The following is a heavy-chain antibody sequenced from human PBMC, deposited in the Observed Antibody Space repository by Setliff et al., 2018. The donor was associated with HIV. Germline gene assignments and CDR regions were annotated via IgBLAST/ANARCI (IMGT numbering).Heavy chain of an antibody. V-gene: IGHV4-39*07. J-gene: IGHJ6*03. Sequence: SETLSLTCTVSGGSISSNNYFWGWIRQPPEKGLEWIGSIYYSGSTNYNPSLKSRVTISVDTSKNQFSLKLSSVTAADTAVYYCARDRSNWNYGKNYMDVWGKGTTVTVSS. CDR1: GGSISSNNYF. CDR3: ARDRSNWNYGKNYMDV. CDR2: IYYSGST. D-gene: IGHD1-7*01.